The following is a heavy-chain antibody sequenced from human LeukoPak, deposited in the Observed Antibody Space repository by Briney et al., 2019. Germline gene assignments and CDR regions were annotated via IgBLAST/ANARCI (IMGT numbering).Heavy chain of an antibody. CDR2: IYYSGST. Sequence: SETLSLTCTVSGGSISSYYWSWIRQPPGKGLEWIGYIYYSGSTNYNPSLKSRVTISVDTSKNQFSLKLSSVTAADTAVYYCARHNTVRGGRWFDPWGQGTLVTVSS. J-gene: IGHJ5*02. CDR3: ARHNTVRGGRWFDP. CDR1: GGSISSYY. D-gene: IGHD3-10*01. V-gene: IGHV4-59*08.